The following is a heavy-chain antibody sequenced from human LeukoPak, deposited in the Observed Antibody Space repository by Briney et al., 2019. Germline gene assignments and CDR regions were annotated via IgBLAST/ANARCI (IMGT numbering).Heavy chain of an antibody. CDR1: GYTFTSYG. Sequence: ASVKVSCKASGYTFTSYGISWVRQAPGQGLEWMGWISAYNGNTNYAQKLQGRVTMTTDTSTSTAYMELRSLRSEDTAVYYCATGLYSSSWYYAFDIWGQGTMVTVSS. J-gene: IGHJ3*02. D-gene: IGHD6-13*01. CDR2: ISAYNGNT. V-gene: IGHV1-18*01. CDR3: ATGLYSSSWYYAFDI.